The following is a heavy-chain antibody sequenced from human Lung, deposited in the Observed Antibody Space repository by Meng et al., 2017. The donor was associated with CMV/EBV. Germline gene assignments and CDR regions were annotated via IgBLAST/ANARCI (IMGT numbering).Heavy chain of an antibody. CDR1: GGSISTFY. D-gene: IGHD3-10*02. CDR2: IYYSGST. J-gene: IGHJ5*02. Sequence: LXCSISGGSISTFYWSWLRQSPGRGLEWIGYIYYSGSTKYNPSLESRVAISVDASKNQFSLKLTSVTAADTAVYYCARGFLEGVYGRRCFDPWGQGXPVTVSS. CDR3: ARGFLEGVYGRRCFDP. V-gene: IGHV4-59*01.